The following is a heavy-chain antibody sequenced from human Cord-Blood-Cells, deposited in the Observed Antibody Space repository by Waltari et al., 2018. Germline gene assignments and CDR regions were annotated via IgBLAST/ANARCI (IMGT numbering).Heavy chain of an antibody. CDR3: ARLSEYSSSA. J-gene: IGHJ5*02. CDR2: IYYSGGT. V-gene: IGHV4-39*07. Sequence: QLQLQESGPGLVKPSETLSLTCTVSGGSISSSSYYWGWFRQPPGKGREWIGSIYYSGGTDCNPSRKGQGTRAVDTSKNQCSLKRGSVTAADTAVYYWARLSEYSSSAWGQGTLVTVSS. CDR1: GGSISSSSYY. D-gene: IGHD6-13*01.